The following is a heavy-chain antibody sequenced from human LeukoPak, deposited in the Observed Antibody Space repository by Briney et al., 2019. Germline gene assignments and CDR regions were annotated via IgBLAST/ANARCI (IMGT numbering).Heavy chain of an antibody. CDR3: ARDGSEFEFGELLRFDY. D-gene: IGHD3-10*01. Sequence: GASVKVSCKASGYTFTSYYMHWVRQAPGQGLEWMGIINPSGGSTSYAQKFQGRVTMTRDTSTSTVYMELSSLRSEDTAVYYCARDGSEFEFGELLRFDYWGQGTLVTVSS. CDR2: INPSGGST. J-gene: IGHJ4*02. V-gene: IGHV1-46*01. CDR1: GYTFTSYY.